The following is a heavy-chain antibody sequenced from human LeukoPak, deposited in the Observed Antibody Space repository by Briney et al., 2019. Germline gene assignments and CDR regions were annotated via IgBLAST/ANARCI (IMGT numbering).Heavy chain of an antibody. CDR2: IYYSGST. Sequence: SETLSLTCTVPGGSISSYYWSWIRQPPGKGLEGMGYIYYSGSTNYNPSLKSRVTISVDTSKNQFSLKLSSATAADTAVYYCARLGDSGYAKFDYWGQGTLVTVSS. D-gene: IGHD5-12*01. V-gene: IGHV4-59*08. CDR1: GGSISSYY. CDR3: ARLGDSGYAKFDY. J-gene: IGHJ4*02.